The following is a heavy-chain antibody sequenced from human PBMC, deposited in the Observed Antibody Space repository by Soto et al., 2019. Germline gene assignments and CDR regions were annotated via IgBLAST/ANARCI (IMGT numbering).Heavy chain of an antibody. Sequence: SVKVSCKASGDTFSSYRFNWVRQARGQGLEWLGGIVPIYRTADYAQKFQGRVTITADESTRTVYMELSSLKSQDTALYYCARDSGAKLSSSWGQGTLVTVSS. CDR2: IVPIYRTA. D-gene: IGHD6-13*01. J-gene: IGHJ4*02. V-gene: IGHV1-69*13. CDR3: ARDSGAKLSSS. CDR1: GDTFSSYR.